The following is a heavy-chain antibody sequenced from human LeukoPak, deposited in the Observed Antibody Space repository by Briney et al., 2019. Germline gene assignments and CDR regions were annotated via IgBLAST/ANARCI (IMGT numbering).Heavy chain of an antibody. D-gene: IGHD3-3*01. Sequence: ASVKVSCKASGGTFSRYTISWVRQATGQGLEWMGRIIPILGIANYAQKFQGRVTITADKSTSTAYMELSSLRREHTAVYFCARYDRTASFDPWGQGTLVTVSS. CDR2: IIPILGIA. CDR1: GGTFSRYT. J-gene: IGHJ5*02. V-gene: IGHV1-69*02. CDR3: ARYDRTASFDP.